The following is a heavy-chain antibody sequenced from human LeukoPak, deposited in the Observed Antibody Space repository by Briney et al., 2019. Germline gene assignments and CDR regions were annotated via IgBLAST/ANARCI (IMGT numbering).Heavy chain of an antibody. Sequence: SETLSLTCAVYGGSFSGYYWSWIRQPPGKGLEWIGYIYYSGSTNYNPSLKSRVTISVDTSKNQFSLKLSSVTAADTAVYYCARDHLGSGMVGEFDPWGQGTLVTVSS. J-gene: IGHJ5*02. V-gene: IGHV4-59*01. CDR3: ARDHLGSGMVGEFDP. CDR1: GGSFSGYY. CDR2: IYYSGST. D-gene: IGHD1-26*01.